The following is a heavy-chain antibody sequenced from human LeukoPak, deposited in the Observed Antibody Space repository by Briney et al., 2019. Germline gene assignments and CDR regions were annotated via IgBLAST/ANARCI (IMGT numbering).Heavy chain of an antibody. CDR1: GFTFSSYG. CDR2: ISYDGSNK. J-gene: IGHJ4*02. Sequence: GRSLRLSCAASGFTFSSYGMHWVCQAPGKGLEWVAVISYDGSNKYYADSVKGRFTISRDNSKNTLYLQMNSLRAEDTAVYYCAKDRQWLAHQPMYYFDYWGQGTLVTVSS. V-gene: IGHV3-30*18. CDR3: AKDRQWLAHQPMYYFDY. D-gene: IGHD6-19*01.